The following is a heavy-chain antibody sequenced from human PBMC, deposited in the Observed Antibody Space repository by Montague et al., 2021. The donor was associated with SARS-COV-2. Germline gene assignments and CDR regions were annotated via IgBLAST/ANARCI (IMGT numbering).Heavy chain of an antibody. CDR1: DGSFSDFY. D-gene: IGHD1-26*01. Sequence: SETLSLTCAVFDGSFSDFYWSWIRQPPGKGPEWIGEINHSGTTXXXPSXKCRVTISVDTSKNQFSLKLNSVTAADAAVYYCASGDDNGSGYLDVWGKGTTVTVSS. CDR2: INHSGTT. V-gene: IGHV4-34*01. J-gene: IGHJ6*03. CDR3: ASGDDNGSGYLDV.